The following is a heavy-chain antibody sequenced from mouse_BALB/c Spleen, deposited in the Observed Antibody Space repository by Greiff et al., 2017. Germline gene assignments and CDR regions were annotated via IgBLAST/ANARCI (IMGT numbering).Heavy chain of an antibody. CDR2: ISSGGGNT. D-gene: IGHD3-2*01. Sequence: EVNVVESGGGLVKPGGSLKLSCAASGFTFSSYTMSWVRQTPEKRLEWVATISSGGGNTYYPDSVKGRFTISRDNAKNNLYLQMSSLRSEDTALYYCARFLSRQLGLQGGYYAMDYWGQGTSVTVSS. J-gene: IGHJ4*01. CDR3: ARFLSRQLGLQGGYYAMDY. V-gene: IGHV5-9*03. CDR1: GFTFSSYT.